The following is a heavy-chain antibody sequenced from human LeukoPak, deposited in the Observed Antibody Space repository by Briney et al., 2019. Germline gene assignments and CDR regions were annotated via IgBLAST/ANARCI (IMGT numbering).Heavy chain of an antibody. V-gene: IGHV3-74*01. CDR2: VDVHGQGT. D-gene: IGHD2/OR15-2a*01. CDR3: ARSNYDSTTFYYPLDL. CDR1: GFTFSSYW. J-gene: IGHJ5*02. Sequence: GSLRLSCAASGFTFSSYWMHWVRQAPGKGPVWVSRVDVHGQGTAYADSVKGRFTISRDNAKNTLSLQMNSLSAEDTAVYYCARSNYDSTTFYYPLDLWGQGTLVTVSS.